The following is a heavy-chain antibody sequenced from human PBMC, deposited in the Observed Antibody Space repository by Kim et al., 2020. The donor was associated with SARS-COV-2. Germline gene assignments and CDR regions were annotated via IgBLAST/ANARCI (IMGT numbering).Heavy chain of an antibody. CDR3: AKDGSYVSLVDY. J-gene: IGHJ4*02. Sequence: GGSLRLSCTASGFIFSSFAMTWVRQAPGKGLEWVSSISGNGNYIYYAESVKGRFTISRDKSKNTLFLQMSSLRADDTAIYYCAKDGSYVSLVDYWGQGILVTVSS. CDR2: ISGNGNYI. D-gene: IGHD3-10*01. V-gene: IGHV3-23*01. CDR1: GFIFSSFA.